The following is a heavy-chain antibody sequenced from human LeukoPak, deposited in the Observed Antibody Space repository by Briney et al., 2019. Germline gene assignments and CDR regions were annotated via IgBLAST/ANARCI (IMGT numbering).Heavy chain of an antibody. D-gene: IGHD6-19*01. CDR2: IYHTGKT. Sequence: SETLSLTCTISRGSITSTDHYWAWIRQPPGKALEWIGSIYHTGKTFYSPSLKSRLSMSIDTSKSQFSLSLRSATAADTAVYYCASFLRIAVAGTPLYFDYWGQGTLVTVSS. J-gene: IGHJ4*02. V-gene: IGHV4-39*07. CDR1: RGSITSTDHY. CDR3: ASFLRIAVAGTPLYFDY.